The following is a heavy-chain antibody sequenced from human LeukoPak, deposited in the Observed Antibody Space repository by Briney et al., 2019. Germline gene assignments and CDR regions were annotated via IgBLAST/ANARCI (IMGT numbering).Heavy chain of an antibody. CDR2: IFTTGGP. CDR1: GGSIGTYY. D-gene: IGHD7-27*01. V-gene: IGHV4-4*07. Sequence: PSETLSLTCTVSGGSIGTYYWSWIRQPAGKGLEWLGRIFTTGGPNYNPSLKRRVTMSLDTSKNQFSLKLSSVTAADTAVYYCVRDGPSWGLLWGQGTLVTVSS. CDR3: VRDGPSWGLL. J-gene: IGHJ4*02.